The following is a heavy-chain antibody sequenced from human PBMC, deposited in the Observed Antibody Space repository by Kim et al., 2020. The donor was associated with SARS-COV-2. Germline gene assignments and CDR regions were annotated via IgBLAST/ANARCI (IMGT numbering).Heavy chain of an antibody. V-gene: IGHV3-23*01. CDR3: AKNAAAEVRGYSYGYNYYYGMDV. CDR2: ISGGGGST. Sequence: GGSLRLSCAASGFTFSNYAMSWVRQAPGKGLEWVSVISGGGGSTYYADSVKGRFTISRDNSKNTLYLQMNSLRAEDTAVYYCAKNAAAEVRGYSYGYNYYYGMDVWGQGTTVTVSS. D-gene: IGHD5-18*01. CDR1: GFTFSNYA. J-gene: IGHJ6*02.